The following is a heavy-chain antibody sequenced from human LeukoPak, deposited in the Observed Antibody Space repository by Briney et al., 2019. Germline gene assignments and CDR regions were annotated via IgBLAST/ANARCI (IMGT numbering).Heavy chain of an antibody. CDR3: ARAPLAALHAEYFQH. D-gene: IGHD2-15*01. CDR1: GYTFTSYD. Sequence: ASVNVSCKASGYTFTSYDINWVRQATGQGLEWMGWMNPNSGNTGYAQKFQGRVTMTRNTSISTAYMELSSLRSEDTAVYYCARAPLAALHAEYFQHWGQGTLVTVSS. J-gene: IGHJ1*01. V-gene: IGHV1-8*01. CDR2: MNPNSGNT.